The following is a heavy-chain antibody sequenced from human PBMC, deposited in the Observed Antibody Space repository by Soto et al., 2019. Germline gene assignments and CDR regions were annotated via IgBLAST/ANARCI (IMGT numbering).Heavy chain of an antibody. D-gene: IGHD4-17*01. Sequence: QVQLQQWGAGLLKPSETLSLTCAVYGGSFSGYYWSWIRQPPGKGLEWIGEINHSGSTNYNPSLKSRATMSVDTSKTQFPPKLSSVTAAETAVYYCARGLSPPDYGVGYFDYWGQGTLVTVSS. V-gene: IGHV4-34*01. CDR1: GGSFSGYY. J-gene: IGHJ4*02. CDR2: INHSGST. CDR3: ARGLSPPDYGVGYFDY.